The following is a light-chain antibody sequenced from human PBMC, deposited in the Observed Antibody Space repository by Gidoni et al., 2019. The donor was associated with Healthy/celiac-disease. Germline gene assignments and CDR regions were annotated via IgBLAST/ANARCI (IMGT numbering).Light chain of an antibody. CDR2: AAS. V-gene: IGKV1-8*01. CDR3: QQYYSYPWT. J-gene: IGKJ1*01. CDR1: QGISSY. Sequence: TLTCRASQGISSYLAWYQQKPGKAPKLLIYAASTLQSGVPSRFSGSGSGTDFTLTISCLQSEDFATYYCQQYYSYPWTFGQGTKVEIK.